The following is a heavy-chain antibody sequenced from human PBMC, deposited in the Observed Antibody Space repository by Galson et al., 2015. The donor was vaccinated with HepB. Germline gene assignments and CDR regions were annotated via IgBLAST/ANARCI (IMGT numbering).Heavy chain of an antibody. V-gene: IGHV3-11*01. D-gene: IGHD1-26*01. Sequence: SLRLSCAASGFTFSDYYMGWIRQAPGKGLEWVSYISSSGDIIYYADSVKGRFTISKDNAKSSLYLQMNSLRAEDTAVYYCARARGSSAFDMWGQGTMVTVSS. CDR1: GFTFSDYY. CDR2: ISSSGDII. CDR3: ARARGSSAFDM. J-gene: IGHJ3*02.